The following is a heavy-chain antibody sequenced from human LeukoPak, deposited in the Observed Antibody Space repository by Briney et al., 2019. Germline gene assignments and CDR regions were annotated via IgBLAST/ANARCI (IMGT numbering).Heavy chain of an antibody. D-gene: IGHD3-22*01. Sequence: PGRSLRLSCAASGFTFSSYAMHWVRQAPGKGLEWVAVISYDGSNKYYADSVKGRFTISRDNSKNTLYLQMNSLRAEDTAVYYCAKSDGVDYDSSGYPDYWGQGTLVTVSS. J-gene: IGHJ4*02. V-gene: IGHV3-30*18. CDR1: GFTFSSYA. CDR2: ISYDGSNK. CDR3: AKSDGVDYDSSGYPDY.